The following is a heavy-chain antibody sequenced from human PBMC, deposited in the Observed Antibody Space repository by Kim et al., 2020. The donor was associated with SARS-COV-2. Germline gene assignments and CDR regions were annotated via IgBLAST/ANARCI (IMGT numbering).Heavy chain of an antibody. V-gene: IGHV3-21*01. J-gene: IGHJ4*02. Sequence: GGSLRLSCAASGFTFSSYSMNWVRQAPGKGLEWFSSISSSSSYIYYADSVKGRFTISRDNAKNSLYLQMNSLRAEDTAVYYCARDESWNDVSFDYWGQGTLVTVSS. CDR1: GFTFSSYS. CDR2: ISSSSSYI. CDR3: ARDESWNDVSFDY. D-gene: IGHD1-1*01.